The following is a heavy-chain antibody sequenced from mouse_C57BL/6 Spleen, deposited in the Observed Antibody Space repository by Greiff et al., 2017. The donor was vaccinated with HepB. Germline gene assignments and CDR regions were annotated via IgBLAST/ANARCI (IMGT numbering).Heavy chain of an antibody. V-gene: IGHV3-6*01. J-gene: IGHJ1*03. CDR2: ISYDGSN. Sequence: EVQLQQSGPGLVKPSQSLSLTCSVTGYSITSGYYWNWIRQFPGNKLEWMGYISYDGSNNYNPSLKNRISITRDTSKNQFFLKLNSVTTEDTATYYCADGNYIYWYFDVWGTGTTVTVSS. D-gene: IGHD2-1*01. CDR3: ADGNYIYWYFDV. CDR1: GYSITSGYY.